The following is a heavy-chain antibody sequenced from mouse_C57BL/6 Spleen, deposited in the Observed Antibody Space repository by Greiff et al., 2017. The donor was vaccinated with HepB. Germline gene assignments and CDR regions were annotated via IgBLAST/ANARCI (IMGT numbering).Heavy chain of an antibody. CDR2: IDPSDSET. CDR3: ARSGGKQDFDY. CDR1: GYTFTSYW. D-gene: IGHD2-1*01. J-gene: IGHJ2*01. Sequence: VQLQQPGAELVRPGSSVKLSCKASGYTFTSYWMHWVKQRPIQGLEWIGNIDPSDSETHYNQKFKDKATLTVDKSSSTAYMQLSSLTSEDSAVYYCARSGGKQDFDYWGQGTTLTVSS. V-gene: IGHV1-52*01.